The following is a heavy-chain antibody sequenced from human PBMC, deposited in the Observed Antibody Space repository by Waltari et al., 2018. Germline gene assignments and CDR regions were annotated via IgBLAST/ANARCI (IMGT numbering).Heavy chain of an antibody. Sequence: QLKLQESGSGLVKPSQTLSLTCAVSGGSISSGGYSWSWIRQPPGKGLEWIGYIYHSGSTYYNPSLKSRVTISVDRSKNQFSLKLSSVTAAETAVYYCARAGHPSPGTLDYWGQGTLVTVSS. V-gene: IGHV4-30-2*01. CDR1: GGSISSGGYS. CDR2: IYHSGST. J-gene: IGHJ4*02. CDR3: ARAGHPSPGTLDY. D-gene: IGHD3-10*01.